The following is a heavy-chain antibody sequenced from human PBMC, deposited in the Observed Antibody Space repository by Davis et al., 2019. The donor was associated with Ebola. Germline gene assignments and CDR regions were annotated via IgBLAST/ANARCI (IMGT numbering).Heavy chain of an antibody. D-gene: IGHD6-19*01. CDR1: GFTFSSYG. CDR2: IWYDGSNK. Sequence: PGGSLRLSCAASGFTFSSYGMHWVRQAPGKGLEWVAVIWYDGSNKYYADSVKGRFTISRDNSKNTLYLQMNSLRAEDTAVYYCARDSSGWYRYYFDYWGQGTLVTVSS. V-gene: IGHV3-33*01. CDR3: ARDSSGWYRYYFDY. J-gene: IGHJ4*02.